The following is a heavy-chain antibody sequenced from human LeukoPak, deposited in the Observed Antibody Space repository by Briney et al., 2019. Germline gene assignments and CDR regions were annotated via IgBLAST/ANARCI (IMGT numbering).Heavy chain of an antibody. V-gene: IGHV3-23*01. CDR2: ISGSGDYT. CDR3: AKNLPYLDNPAYRSWPLDF. CDR1: GFTFSKYA. D-gene: IGHD3-16*02. J-gene: IGHJ4*02. Sequence: GGSLRLSCAASGFTFSKYALTWVRQAPGQGLECVSVISGSGDYTYYADSVKGRFTISRDDSKNTLYLQMNSLRDEDMAVYYCAKNLPYLDNPAYRSWPLDFWGQGTLVTVSS.